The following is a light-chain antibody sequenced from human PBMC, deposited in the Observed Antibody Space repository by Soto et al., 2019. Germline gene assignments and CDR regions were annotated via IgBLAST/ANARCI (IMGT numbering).Light chain of an antibody. Sequence: DIVMTQSPLSLPVTPGEPASISCRSSQSLLHSNGYNYLDWYLQKPGQSPQLLIYLGSNRASGVPDRFSGSGSGTDFTLKISRVEDDDVGVYYCMQALQTPFTFGPGTKVDIK. CDR1: QSLLHSNGYNY. V-gene: IGKV2-28*01. CDR3: MQALQTPFT. J-gene: IGKJ3*01. CDR2: LGS.